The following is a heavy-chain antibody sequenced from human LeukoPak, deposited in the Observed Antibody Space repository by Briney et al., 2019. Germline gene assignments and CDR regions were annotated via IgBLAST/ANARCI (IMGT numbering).Heavy chain of an antibody. Sequence: GGTLRLSCAASGFTFSSSGMTWVRQAPGKGLEWVSTITGSVVNTYYADSVKGRFTISRDNSKSMLYLQMNSLRAEDTAVYYCAKDRYYDSSGGNWFDPWGQGTLVTVSS. J-gene: IGHJ5*02. V-gene: IGHV3-23*01. CDR2: ITGSVVNT. CDR3: AKDRYYDSSGGNWFDP. CDR1: GFTFSSSG. D-gene: IGHD3-22*01.